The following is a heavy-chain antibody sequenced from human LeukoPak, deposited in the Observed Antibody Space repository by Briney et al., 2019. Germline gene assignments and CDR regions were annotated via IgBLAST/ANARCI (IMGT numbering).Heavy chain of an antibody. Sequence: RPSETLSLTCSASGGSISSYYWSWIRQPPGKGLEWIGYIYYSGSVNYNPSLKGRVTMSADASNNQFSLNLTSVTAADTAVYFCARSGYYDFWSGYYVYWGQGTLVTVSS. J-gene: IGHJ4*02. CDR3: ARSGYYDFWSGYYVY. CDR1: GGSISSYY. V-gene: IGHV4-59*01. CDR2: IYYSGSV. D-gene: IGHD3-3*01.